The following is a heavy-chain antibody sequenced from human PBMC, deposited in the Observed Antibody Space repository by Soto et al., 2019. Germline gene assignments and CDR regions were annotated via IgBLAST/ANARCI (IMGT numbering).Heavy chain of an antibody. V-gene: IGHV3-64*01. J-gene: IGHJ4*02. CDR3: AREARGSGSYYDY. D-gene: IGHD1-26*01. CDR2: ISNNGRST. Sequence: GGSLRLSCAASGFTFSGYAIHWVRQAPGKGLEYVSAISNNGRSTYYANSVKGRFTISRDNSKNTLYLQMGSLRAEDMAVYYCAREARGSGSYYDYWGQGTLVTVSS. CDR1: GFTFSGYA.